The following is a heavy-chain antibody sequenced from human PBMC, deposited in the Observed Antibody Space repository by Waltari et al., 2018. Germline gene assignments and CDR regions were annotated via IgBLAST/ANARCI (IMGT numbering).Heavy chain of an antibody. CDR1: GYTFTSYD. D-gene: IGHD6-13*01. V-gene: IGHV1-8*01. Sequence: QVQLVQSGAEVKKPGASVKVSCKASGYTFTSYDINLVRRATGQGLEWRGWMNPNSGNTGYAQKFQGRVTMTRNTSISTAYMELSSLRSEDTAVYYCARGGSSFTYYYYGMDVWGQGTTVTVSS. J-gene: IGHJ6*02. CDR3: ARGGSSFTYYYYGMDV. CDR2: MNPNSGNT.